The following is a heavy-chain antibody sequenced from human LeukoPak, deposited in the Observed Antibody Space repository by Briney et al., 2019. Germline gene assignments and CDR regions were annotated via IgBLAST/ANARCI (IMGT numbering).Heavy chain of an antibody. J-gene: IGHJ3*02. D-gene: IGHD3-22*01. CDR3: ARDAQAIYYYDSSGYYFLAFDI. CDR2: IRYDGSNK. V-gene: IGHV3-30*02. Sequence: GGSLRLSCTVSGFTVSSNSMSWVRQAPGKGLEWVAFIRYDGSNKYYADSVKGRFTISRDNSKNTLYLQMNSLRAEDTALYYCARDAQAIYYYDSSGYYFLAFDIWGQGTMVTVSS. CDR1: GFTVSSNS.